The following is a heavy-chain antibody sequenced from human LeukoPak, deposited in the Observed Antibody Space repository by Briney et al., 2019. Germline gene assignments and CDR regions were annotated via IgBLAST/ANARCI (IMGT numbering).Heavy chain of an antibody. CDR3: AKGYYDFWTLDY. D-gene: IGHD3-3*01. Sequence: PGGSLRLSCAASGFTFSSYSMNWVRQAPGKGLEWVSAISGSGGSTYHADSVKGRFTISRDNSKNTLYLQMNSLRAEDTAVYYCAKGYYDFWTLDYWGQGTLVTVSS. J-gene: IGHJ4*02. CDR2: ISGSGGST. CDR1: GFTFSSYS. V-gene: IGHV3-23*01.